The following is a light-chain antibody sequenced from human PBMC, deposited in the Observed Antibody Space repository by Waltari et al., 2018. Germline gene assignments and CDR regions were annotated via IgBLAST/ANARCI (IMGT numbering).Light chain of an antibody. CDR1: QTMSSN. V-gene: IGKV3-15*01. CDR2: HAS. J-gene: IGKJ2*01. Sequence: EIILTQSPATLSVSPGERVTLFCRASQTMSSNLAGYQQKVDQAPRLLIYHASTRATGIPARFSGSGSGTQFTLTISSVQSEDFAVYYCQHYNDWPPYTFGQGTKLEIK. CDR3: QHYNDWPPYT.